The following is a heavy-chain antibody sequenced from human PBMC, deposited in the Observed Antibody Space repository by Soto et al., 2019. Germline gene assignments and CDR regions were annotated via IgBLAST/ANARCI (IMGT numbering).Heavy chain of an antibody. Sequence: QVQLVQSGAEVKKPGSSVKVSCKASGGTFSSYTISWVRQAPGQGLEWMGRISPILGIANYAQKFQGRVTITADKSTSTAYMELSSLRSEDTAVYYCARDSRYCRGGSCLGYWGQGTLVTVS. D-gene: IGHD2-15*01. CDR3: ARDSRYCRGGSCLGY. CDR1: GGTFSSYT. V-gene: IGHV1-69*08. CDR2: ISPILGIA. J-gene: IGHJ4*02.